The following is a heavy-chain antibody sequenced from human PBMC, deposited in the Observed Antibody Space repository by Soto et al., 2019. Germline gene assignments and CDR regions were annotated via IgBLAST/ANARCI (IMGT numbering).Heavy chain of an antibody. CDR3: ASNAGTRSDYYGMDV. D-gene: IGHD6-13*01. J-gene: IGHJ6*02. V-gene: IGHV1-3*01. CDR2: INPGNGNT. CDR1: GYTFTSYA. Sequence: QVQLVQCGAEVKKPGASVKVSCKASGYTFTSYAMHWVRQAAGQRLEWMGWINPGNGNTKYSQKSQGRVTITWDTSASTAYMELRSLRSQDTAVYYCASNAGTRSDYYGMDVWGQGTTVIVSS.